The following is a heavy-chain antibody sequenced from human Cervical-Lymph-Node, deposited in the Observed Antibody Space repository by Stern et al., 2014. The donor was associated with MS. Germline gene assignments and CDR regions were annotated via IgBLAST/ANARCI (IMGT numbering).Heavy chain of an antibody. D-gene: IGHD6-19*01. Sequence: QITLQESGPALVKPTQTLTLTCTFSGFSLSTSGMCVSWIRQPPGKALEWLARIDWDNDKYYSTSVKTRLTISKDTSKNQVVLTMTKMDPVDTATYYCARLSRAVAGPDYWGQGTLVTVSS. CDR2: IDWDNDK. J-gene: IGHJ4*02. CDR1: GFSLSTSGMC. V-gene: IGHV2-70*15. CDR3: ARLSRAVAGPDY.